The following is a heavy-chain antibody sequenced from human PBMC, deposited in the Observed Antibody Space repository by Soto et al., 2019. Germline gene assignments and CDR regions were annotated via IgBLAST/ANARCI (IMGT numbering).Heavy chain of an antibody. D-gene: IGHD3-9*01. J-gene: IGHJ3*02. CDR1: GYSFTSYW. CDR3: ARQPMNYDILTGYLAFDI. CDR2: IYPGDSDT. Sequence: PGESLKISCKGSGYSFTSYWIGWVRQMPGKGLEWMGIIYPGDSDTRYSPSFQGQVTISADKSISTAYLQWSNLKASDTAMYYCARQPMNYDILTGYLAFDIWGQGTMVTVSS. V-gene: IGHV5-51*01.